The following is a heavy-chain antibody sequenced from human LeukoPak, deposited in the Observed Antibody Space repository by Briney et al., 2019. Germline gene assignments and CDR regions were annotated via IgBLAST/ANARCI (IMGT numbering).Heavy chain of an antibody. CDR3: ARDRRMITFGGVIAY. CDR1: GYTFTSYG. V-gene: IGHV1-18*01. J-gene: IGHJ4*02. Sequence: ASVKVSCKASGYTFTSYGISWVRQAPGQGLEWVGWISAYNGNTNYAQKLQGRVTMTTDTSTSTAYMELRSLRSDDTAVYYCARDRRMITFGGVIAYWGQGTLVTVSS. D-gene: IGHD3-16*01. CDR2: ISAYNGNT.